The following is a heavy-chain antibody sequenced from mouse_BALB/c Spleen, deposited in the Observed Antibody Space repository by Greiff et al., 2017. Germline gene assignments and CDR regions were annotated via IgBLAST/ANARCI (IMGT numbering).Heavy chain of an antibody. D-gene: IGHD6-1*01. V-gene: IGHV14-3*02. CDR2: IDPANGNT. Sequence: VQLKQSGAELVKPGASVKLSCTASGFNIKDTYMHWVKQRPEQGLEWIGRIDPANGNTKYDPKFQGKATITADTSSNTAYLQLSSLTSEDTAVYYCAPGLPWFAYWGQGTLVTVSA. J-gene: IGHJ3*01. CDR3: APGLPWFAY. CDR1: GFNIKDTY.